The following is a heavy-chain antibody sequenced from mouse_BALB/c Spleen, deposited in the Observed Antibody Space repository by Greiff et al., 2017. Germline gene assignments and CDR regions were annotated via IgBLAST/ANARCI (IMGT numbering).Heavy chain of an antibody. CDR2: IYPGDGDT. CDR3: ARGDYHYAMDY. D-gene: IGHD2-4*01. CDR1: GYAFSSSW. V-gene: IGHV1-82*01. Sequence: QVQLQQSGPELVKPGASVKISCKASGYAFSSSWMNWVKQRPGQGLEWIGRIYPGDGDTNYNGKFKGKATLTADKSSSTAYMQLSSLTSVDSAVYFCARGDYHYAMDYWGQGTSVTVSS. J-gene: IGHJ4*01.